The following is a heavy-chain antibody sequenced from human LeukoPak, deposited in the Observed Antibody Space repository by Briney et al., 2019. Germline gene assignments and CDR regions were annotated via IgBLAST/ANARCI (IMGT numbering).Heavy chain of an antibody. D-gene: IGHD6-19*01. V-gene: IGHV3-74*01. J-gene: IGHJ6*03. CDR3: ARDSSGWYYYYMDV. CDR2: INSDGSST. Sequence: GSLRLSCAASGFTFSSYWMHWVRQAPGKGRVWASRINSDGSSTSYADSVKGRFTISRDNAKNTLYLQMNSLRAEDTAVYYCARDSSGWYYYYMDVWGKGTTVTVSS. CDR1: GFTFSSYW.